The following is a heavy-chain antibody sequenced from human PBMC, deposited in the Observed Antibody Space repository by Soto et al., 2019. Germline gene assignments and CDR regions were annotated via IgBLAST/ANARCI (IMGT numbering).Heavy chain of an antibody. CDR2: IIPVFGTP. Sequence: QVQLVQSGAEVKKPGSSVKVSCKASGGSLSNYGISWVRQSPGQGLEWMGAIIPVFGTPNYAQKFQARVTITADESTTTVYMEVRSLTSEDTAVYYCARGDATKIVVTTYYAMDVWVQGTTVTVSS. CDR3: ARGDATKIVVTTYYAMDV. CDR1: GGSLSNYG. V-gene: IGHV1-69*12. J-gene: IGHJ6*02. D-gene: IGHD3-22*01.